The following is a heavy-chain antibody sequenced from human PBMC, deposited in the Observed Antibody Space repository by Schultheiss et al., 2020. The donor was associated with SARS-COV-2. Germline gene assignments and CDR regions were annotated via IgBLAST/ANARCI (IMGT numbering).Heavy chain of an antibody. CDR3: ARGSGTTIQALPTASDAFDI. J-gene: IGHJ3*02. Sequence: KVSCKGSGYSFTSYWIGWVRQMPGKGLEWMGIIYPGDSDTRYSPSFQGQVTISADKSISTAYLQWSSLKASDTAMYYCARGSGTTIQALPTASDAFDIWGQGTMVTVSS. V-gene: IGHV5-51*01. CDR1: GYSFTSYW. CDR2: IYPGDSDT. D-gene: IGHD1-26*01.